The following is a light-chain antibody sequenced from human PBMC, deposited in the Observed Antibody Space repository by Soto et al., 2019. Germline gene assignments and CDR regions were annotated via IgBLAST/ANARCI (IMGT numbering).Light chain of an antibody. CDR3: QQSLTIPYT. V-gene: IGKV1-39*01. J-gene: IGKJ2*01. Sequence: DIQMTQSPSSLSASVRDRVTITCRASQTISTHLNWYQQTPGKAPKLLIYAPSTLQSAVPSRVSRSGSGTDFTRTIDTLDHEDLATYYCQQSLTIPYTFGQGTELVIK. CDR1: QTISTH. CDR2: APS.